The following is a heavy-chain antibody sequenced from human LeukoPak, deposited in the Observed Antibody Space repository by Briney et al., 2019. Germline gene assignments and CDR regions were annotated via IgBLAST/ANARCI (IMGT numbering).Heavy chain of an antibody. D-gene: IGHD3-22*01. CDR2: IYYSGST. CDR3: ARRMKIGVIWP. J-gene: IGHJ5*02. V-gene: IGHV4-31*03. Sequence: SETLSLTCTVSGGSISSGGSYWSWIRQHPGKGLEWIGYIYYSGSTYYNPSLKSRVTISVDTSKNQFSLKLSSVTAADTAVYYCARRMKIGVIWPWGQGTLVTVSS. CDR1: GGSISSGGSY.